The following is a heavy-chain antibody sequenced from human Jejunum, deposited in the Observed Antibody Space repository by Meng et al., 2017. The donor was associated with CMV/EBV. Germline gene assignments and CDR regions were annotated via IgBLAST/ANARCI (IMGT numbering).Heavy chain of an antibody. J-gene: IGHJ4*02. CDR1: GFTFSEYY. D-gene: IGHD7-27*01. CDR2: ISSHGSSI. V-gene: IGHV3-11*01. CDR3: ARNWGPIDY. Sequence: SCVASGFTFSEYYMSWIRQAPGKGLEWVSYISSHGSSIYYADSVKGRFTVFRDNAKNSVYLQMNSLRAEDAAVYYCARNWGPIDYWGQGTLVTVSS.